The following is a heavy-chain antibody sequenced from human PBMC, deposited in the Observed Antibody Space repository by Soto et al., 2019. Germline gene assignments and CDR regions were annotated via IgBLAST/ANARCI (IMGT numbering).Heavy chain of an antibody. CDR3: AREFGALLPTDYYYYGMDV. V-gene: IGHV3-7*03. J-gene: IGHJ6*02. D-gene: IGHD3-10*01. Sequence: GGSLRLSCAASGFTFSSYWMSWVRQAPGKGLEWVANIKQDGSEKYYVDSVKGRFTISRDNAKNSLYLQMNSLRAEDTAVYYYAREFGALLPTDYYYYGMDVWGQGTTVTVSS. CDR1: GFTFSSYW. CDR2: IKQDGSEK.